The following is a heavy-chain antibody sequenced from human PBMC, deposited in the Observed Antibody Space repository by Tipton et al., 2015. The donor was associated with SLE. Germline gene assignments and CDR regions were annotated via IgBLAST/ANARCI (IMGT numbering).Heavy chain of an antibody. J-gene: IGHJ3*02. CDR2: ISGSGGST. CDR3: AKGGQVLLDAFDI. Sequence: SLRLSCAASGFTFSSYGMGWVRQAPGKGLEWVSAISGSGGSTYYADSVKGRFTISRDNSKNTLYLQMNSLRAEDTAIYYCAKGGQVLLDAFDIWGQGTMVTVSS. CDR1: GFTFSSYG. D-gene: IGHD2-21*01. V-gene: IGHV3-23*01.